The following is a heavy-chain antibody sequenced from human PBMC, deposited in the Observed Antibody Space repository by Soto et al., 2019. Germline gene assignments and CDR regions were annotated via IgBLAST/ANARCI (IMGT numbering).Heavy chain of an antibody. V-gene: IGHV1-18*01. J-gene: IGHJ4*02. D-gene: IGHD1-1*01. Sequence: QVHLVQSGAEVKNPGASVKVSCKASGYTFTSYGITWVRQAPGQGLEWMGWISAHNGNTDYAQKFQGRVIVTRDTSTSTAYMELRILRSDDTAVYYGARGRYGDYWGQGALVTVSS. CDR1: GYTFTSYG. CDR2: ISAHNGNT. CDR3: ARGRYGDY.